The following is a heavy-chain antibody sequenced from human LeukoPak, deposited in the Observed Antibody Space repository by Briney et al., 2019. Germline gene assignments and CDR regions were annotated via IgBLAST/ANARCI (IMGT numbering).Heavy chain of an antibody. CDR3: ARVGRVLRAFDY. D-gene: IGHD2-8*01. V-gene: IGHV4-30-4*01. Sequence: SQTLSLTCTVSGGSISSGDYYWSWIRRPPGKGLEWIGYIYYSGSTYYNPSLKSRVTISVDTSKNQFSLKLSSVTAADTAVYYCARVGRVLRAFDYWGQGTLVTVSS. J-gene: IGHJ4*02. CDR1: GGSISSGDYY. CDR2: IYYSGST.